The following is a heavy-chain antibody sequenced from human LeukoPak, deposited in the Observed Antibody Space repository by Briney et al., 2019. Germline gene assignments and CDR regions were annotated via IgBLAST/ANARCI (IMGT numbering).Heavy chain of an antibody. CDR2: ILSDGSKE. CDR3: AGARITMVRGVTSYYFDY. V-gene: IGHV3-33*01. J-gene: IGHJ4*02. CDR1: GFTFSSYG. D-gene: IGHD3-10*01. Sequence: GGSLRLSCAASGFTFSSYGMHWVRQAPGKGLEWVAVILSDGSKEFYTDSVKGRFTISRDNSQTTLYLQMNSLRAEDTAVYYCAGARITMVRGVTSYYFDYWGQGTLVTVSS.